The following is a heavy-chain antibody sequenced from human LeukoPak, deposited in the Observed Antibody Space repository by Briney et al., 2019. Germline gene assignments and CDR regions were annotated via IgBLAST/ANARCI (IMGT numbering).Heavy chain of an antibody. J-gene: IGHJ4*02. Sequence: GESLKISCEGSGYSFTSYWIGWVRQMPGKGLEWMGIIYPGDSDTRDSPSFQGQVTIPADKSISTAYLQWSSLKASDTAMYYCARRLVGAYYDSSVWDYWGQGTLVTVSS. V-gene: IGHV5-51*01. CDR3: ARRLVGAYYDSSVWDY. D-gene: IGHD3-22*01. CDR1: GYSFTSYW. CDR2: IYPGDSDT.